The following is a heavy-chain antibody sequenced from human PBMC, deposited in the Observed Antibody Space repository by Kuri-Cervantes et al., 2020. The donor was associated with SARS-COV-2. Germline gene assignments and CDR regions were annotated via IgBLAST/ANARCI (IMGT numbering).Heavy chain of an antibody. CDR2: IWHDGSNK. J-gene: IGHJ4*02. D-gene: IGHD6-13*01. CDR1: GFAFSSYG. V-gene: IGHV3-33*01. Sequence: GESLKTSCAASGFAFSSYGMHWVRQAPGKGLEWVAVIWHDGSNKYYADSVKGRFTISRDNSKNTLYLQMNSLRAEDTAVYYCARDVSRIAAALVPDYWGQGTLVTVSS. CDR3: ARDVSRIAAALVPDY.